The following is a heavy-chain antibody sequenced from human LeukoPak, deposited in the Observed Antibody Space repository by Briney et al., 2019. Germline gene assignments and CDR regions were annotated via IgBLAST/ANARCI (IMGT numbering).Heavy chain of an antibody. V-gene: IGHV3-7*03. Sequence: GGSLRLSCAASGFTFSSYWMSWVRQAPGKGLEWVANIKQDGSEKYYVDSVKGRFTISRDNAKNSLYLQMNSLKTEDTAVYYCTTGAVAADYWGQGTLVTVSS. CDR3: TTGAVAADY. J-gene: IGHJ4*02. CDR2: IKQDGSEK. D-gene: IGHD6-19*01. CDR1: GFTFSSYW.